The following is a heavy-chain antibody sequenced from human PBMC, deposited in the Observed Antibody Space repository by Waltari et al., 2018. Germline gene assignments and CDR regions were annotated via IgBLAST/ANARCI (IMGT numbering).Heavy chain of an antibody. CDR2: IYPGDSGT. J-gene: IGHJ4*02. CDR1: GYSFTSYW. D-gene: IGHD6-13*01. V-gene: IGHV5-51*01. CDR3: AGQGSSPRDFDY. Sequence: EVHLVQSGAEVKKPGESLKISCKGSGYSFTSYWIGWVRQMPGKGLGWMGIIYPGDSGTRYSQYVQGQVPISADKSISTAYLQWSSRKASDTAMYYCAGQGSSPRDFDYWGQGTLVTGSS.